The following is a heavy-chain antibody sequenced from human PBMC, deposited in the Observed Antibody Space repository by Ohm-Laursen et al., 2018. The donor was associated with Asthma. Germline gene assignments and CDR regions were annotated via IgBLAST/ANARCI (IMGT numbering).Heavy chain of an antibody. CDR3: ARRDFSGGDPSAAFDI. J-gene: IGHJ3*02. CDR2: VSDSGGST. CDR1: GFTFNNYP. Sequence: SLRLSCAASGFTFNNYPMSWVRQAPGKGLEWVSGVSDSGGSTYYADSVKGRFTIFRDNSKNTLYMQMNSLRAEDTAVYYCARRDFSGGDPSAAFDIWGQGTMVTVSS. D-gene: IGHD2-21*02. V-gene: IGHV3-23*01.